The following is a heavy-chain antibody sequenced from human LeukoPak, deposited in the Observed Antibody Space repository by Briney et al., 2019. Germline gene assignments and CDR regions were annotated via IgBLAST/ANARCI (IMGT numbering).Heavy chain of an antibody. D-gene: IGHD6-19*01. Sequence: GESLKISCKGSGYSFTTHWIGGVRQMPGKGLEWMGFIYPDDSDTRYSPSFQGQVLISADKSISTAYLQWSSLKASDTAMYYCARLGAVAAYDAFDVWGQGTMVTVSS. V-gene: IGHV5-51*01. CDR1: GYSFTTHW. CDR2: IYPDDSDT. J-gene: IGHJ3*01. CDR3: ARLGAVAAYDAFDV.